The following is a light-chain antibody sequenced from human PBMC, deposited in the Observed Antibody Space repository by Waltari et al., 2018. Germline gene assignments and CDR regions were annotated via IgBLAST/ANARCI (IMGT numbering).Light chain of an antibody. CDR2: AAS. J-gene: IGKJ1*01. CDR3: QHYVRLPAT. CDR1: QSVGRN. Sequence: SCRASQSVGRNLAWYQQKPGQAPRLLIYAASNRATGIPDRFSGSGSGTDFSLTISRLEPEDFAVYYCQHYVRLPATFGQGTKVAIK. V-gene: IGKV3-20*01.